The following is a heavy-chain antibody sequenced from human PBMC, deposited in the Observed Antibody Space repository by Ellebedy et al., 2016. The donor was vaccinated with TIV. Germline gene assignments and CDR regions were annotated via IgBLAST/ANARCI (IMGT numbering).Heavy chain of an antibody. Sequence: SETLSLTCTVSGGSIGSSCWTWIRQPPGKGLEWIGYIYYSGSTNYNPSLKSRVTISVDTSKNQFSLKLSSVTAADTAVYYCARDNLAAAGYNGMDVWGQGTTVTVSS. CDR1: GGSIGSSC. CDR3: ARDNLAAAGYNGMDV. J-gene: IGHJ6*02. V-gene: IGHV4-59*01. D-gene: IGHD6-13*01. CDR2: IYYSGST.